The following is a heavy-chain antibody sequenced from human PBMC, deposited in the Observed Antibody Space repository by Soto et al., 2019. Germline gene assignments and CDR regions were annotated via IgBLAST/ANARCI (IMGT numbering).Heavy chain of an antibody. CDR3: ATDRARIAAAGTESGAFDI. D-gene: IGHD6-13*01. CDR2: FDPEDGET. J-gene: IGHJ3*02. CDR1: GYTLTELS. V-gene: IGHV1-24*01. Sequence: ASVKVSCKVSGYTLTELSMHWVRQAPGKGLEWMGGFDPEDGETIYAQKFQGRVTMTEDTSTDTAYMELSSLRSEDTAVYYCATDRARIAAAGTESGAFDIWGQGTMVTVSS.